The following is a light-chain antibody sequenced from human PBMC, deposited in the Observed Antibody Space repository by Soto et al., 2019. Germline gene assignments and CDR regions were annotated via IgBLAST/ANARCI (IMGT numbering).Light chain of an antibody. CDR1: SGDVGGYNY. CDR3: SSYTTSGTRV. Sequence: QSVLTQPASVSGSPGQSITISCTGTSGDVGGYNYVSWYQPSPGKVPKLIIYDVSNRPSGVSNRFSGSKSGNTASLTISRLQAEDEADYYCSSYTTSGTRVFGGGTKVTVL. CDR2: DVS. V-gene: IGLV2-14*01. J-gene: IGLJ3*02.